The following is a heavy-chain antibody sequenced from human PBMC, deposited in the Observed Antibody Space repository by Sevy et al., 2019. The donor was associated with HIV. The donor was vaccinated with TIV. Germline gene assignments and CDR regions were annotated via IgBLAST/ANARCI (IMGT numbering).Heavy chain of an antibody. CDR3: ARQGYYASSGYSYF. J-gene: IGHJ3*01. D-gene: IGHD3-22*01. Sequence: GGSLRLSCAASGFTFSDYYMSWIRQAPGKGLEWVSYISSSGSTIYYEDSVKGRFTISRDNAKNSLYLQMNSLRAEDTVVYYCARQGYYASSGYSYFWGQGTMVTVSS. CDR1: GFTFSDYY. CDR2: ISSSGSTI. V-gene: IGHV3-11*01.